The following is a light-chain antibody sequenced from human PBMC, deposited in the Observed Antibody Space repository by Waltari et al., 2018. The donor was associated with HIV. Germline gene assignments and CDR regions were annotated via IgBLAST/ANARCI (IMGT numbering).Light chain of an antibody. CDR3: SSYTSSSTFVI. CDR1: SSDVGGYNY. CDR2: DVS. J-gene: IGLJ2*01. V-gene: IGLV2-14*03. Sequence: QSALTQPASVSGSPGQSITISCTGTSSDVGGYNYVSWYQQHPGKAPKLIIYDVSKRPSGVSNRFSGSKSVNTASLTISGLQAEDEADYYCSSYTSSSTFVIFGGGTKLTVL.